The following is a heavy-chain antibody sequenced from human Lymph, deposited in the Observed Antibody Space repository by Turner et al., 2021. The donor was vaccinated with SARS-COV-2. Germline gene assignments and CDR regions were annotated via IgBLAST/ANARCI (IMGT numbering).Heavy chain of an antibody. CDR2: IYHSGNT. D-gene: IGHD2-15*01. CDR3: ATKYCSGGSCSYFDY. J-gene: IGHJ4*02. Sequence: QVPLQESGPGLVKPSGTLSRIGAVSGGPISSIIWWTCVRQPPGKGLEWIGEIYHSGNTNYNPSLKSRVTISVDKSKNQFSLKLSSVTAADTAVYYCATKYCSGGSCSYFDYWGQGTLVTVSS. CDR1: GGPISSIIW. V-gene: IGHV4-4*02.